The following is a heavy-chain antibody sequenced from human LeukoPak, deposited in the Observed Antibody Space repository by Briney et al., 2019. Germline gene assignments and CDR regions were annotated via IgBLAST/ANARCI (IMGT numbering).Heavy chain of an antibody. CDR3: ARDRGYSGYDQSFDY. Sequence: SGGSLRLSCAASGFTFSSYAMHWVRQAPGKGLEWVAVISYDGSNKYYADSVKGRFTISRDNSKNTLYLQMNSLRAEDTAVYYCARDRGYSGYDQSFDYWGQGTLVTVSS. CDR1: GFTFSSYA. V-gene: IGHV3-30*04. CDR2: ISYDGSNK. J-gene: IGHJ4*02. D-gene: IGHD5-12*01.